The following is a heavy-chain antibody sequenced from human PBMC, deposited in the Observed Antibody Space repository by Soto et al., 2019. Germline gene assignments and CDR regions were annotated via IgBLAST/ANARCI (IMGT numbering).Heavy chain of an antibody. CDR2: IYYTGST. D-gene: IGHD4-17*01. V-gene: IGHV4-39*01. J-gene: IGHJ5*02. CDR3: ASDYGGP. CDR1: GGSISSSSYY. Sequence: SETLSLTCTVSGGSISSSSYYWGWIRQPPGKGLEWIGSIYYTGSTYYNPSLKSRVTISVDTSKNQFSLKVTSVTAADTAVYYCASDYGGPWGQGTLVTVSS.